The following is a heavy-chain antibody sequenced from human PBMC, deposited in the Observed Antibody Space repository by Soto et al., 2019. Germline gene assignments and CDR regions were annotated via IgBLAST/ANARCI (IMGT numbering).Heavy chain of an antibody. CDR2: IIPIFGTA. Sequence: GASVKVSCKASGGTFSSYASSWVRQAPGQGLEWMGGIIPIFGTANYAQKFQGRVTITADESTSTAYMELSSLRSEDTAVYYCARLRYCSSTSCYQKPYFDYWGQGTLVTVSS. D-gene: IGHD2-2*01. CDR1: GGTFSSYA. CDR3: ARLRYCSSTSCYQKPYFDY. J-gene: IGHJ4*02. V-gene: IGHV1-69*13.